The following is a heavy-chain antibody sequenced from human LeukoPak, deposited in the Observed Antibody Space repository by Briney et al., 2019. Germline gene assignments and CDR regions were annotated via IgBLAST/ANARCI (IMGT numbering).Heavy chain of an antibody. CDR3: GQERYDYGDYGWFDP. Sequence: PGGSLRLSCSASGFAFSTSDMNWVRQAPGKGLEWISYISGSGAVQYYADSVRGRFIISRDNGKNSLFLQMNRQTNRQRATDARGQERYDYGDYGWFDPWGQGTLVTVSS. V-gene: IGHV3-48*03. J-gene: IGHJ5*02. D-gene: IGHD4-17*01. CDR1: GFAFSTSD. CDR2: ISGSGAVQ.